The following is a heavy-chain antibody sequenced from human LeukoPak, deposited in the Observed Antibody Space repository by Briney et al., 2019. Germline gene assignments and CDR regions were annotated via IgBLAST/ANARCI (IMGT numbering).Heavy chain of an antibody. CDR2: IYYSGST. J-gene: IGHJ4*02. Sequence: SETLSLTCTVSGGSINSYYWGWIRQPPGKPLEWIGYIYYSGSTKVNTSPKSRVTISQGTSKNQFSLNLRSVTAADTAVYYCARGTTKGYYYDTSGYYVKWGQGTLVTVSS. D-gene: IGHD3-22*01. V-gene: IGHV4-59*01. CDR1: GGSINSYY. CDR3: ARGTTKGYYYDTSGYYVK.